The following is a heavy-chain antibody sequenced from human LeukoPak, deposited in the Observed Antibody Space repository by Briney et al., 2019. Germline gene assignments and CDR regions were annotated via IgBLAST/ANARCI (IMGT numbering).Heavy chain of an antibody. CDR3: ARALGSGWLDS. CDR1: GFTFSHYT. J-gene: IGHJ5*01. D-gene: IGHD6-19*01. CDR2: ISSSSSYK. V-gene: IGHV3-21*01. Sequence: GGSLRLSCAASGFTFSHYTMNWVRQAPGKGLEWVSSISSSSSYKYYADSVKGRFTISRDNAKNSLFLQMNSLRAEDTAVYYCARALGSGWLDSWGQGTLVTVSS.